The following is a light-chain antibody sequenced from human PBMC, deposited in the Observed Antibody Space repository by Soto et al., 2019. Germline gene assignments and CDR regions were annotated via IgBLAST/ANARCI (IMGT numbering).Light chain of an antibody. CDR1: QSISSW. V-gene: IGKV1-5*03. J-gene: IGKJ4*01. CDR2: KAS. CDR3: QQYNSYSPNT. Sequence: DIQMTQSPSTLSASVGDRVTITCRASQSISSWLAWYQQKPGKAPKLLIYKASSLASGIPSRVSGSGSGTEFTRTISSLQPDDFATYYCQQYNSYSPNTFGGGTKLEIK.